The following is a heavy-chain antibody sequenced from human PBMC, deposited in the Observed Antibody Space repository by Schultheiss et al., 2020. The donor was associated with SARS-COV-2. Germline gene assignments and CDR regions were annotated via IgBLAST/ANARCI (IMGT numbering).Heavy chain of an antibody. D-gene: IGHD6-19*01. J-gene: IGHJ5*02. CDR3: AKAPSIGWDWFDP. V-gene: IGHV3-30*02. CDR2: IRYDGSNK. CDR1: GFTFSSYG. Sequence: GGSLRLSCAASGFTFSSYGMHWVRQAPGKGLEWVAFIRYDGSNKYYADSVKGRFTISRDNSKNTLYLQMNSLRAEDTAVYYCAKAPSIGWDWFDPWGQGTLVTVSS.